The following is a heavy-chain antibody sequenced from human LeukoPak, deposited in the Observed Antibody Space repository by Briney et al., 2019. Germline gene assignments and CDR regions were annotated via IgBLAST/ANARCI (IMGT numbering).Heavy chain of an antibody. CDR1: GGSISSSSYY. Sequence: PSETLSLTCTVSGGSISSSSYYWGWIRQPPGKGLEWIGSIYYSGSTYYNPSLKSRVTISVDTSKNQFSLKLSSVTAADTAVYYCARVSRPFTAMVTGGEYWGQGTLVTVSS. CDR2: IYYSGST. D-gene: IGHD5-18*01. J-gene: IGHJ4*02. V-gene: IGHV4-39*01. CDR3: ARVSRPFTAMVTGGEY.